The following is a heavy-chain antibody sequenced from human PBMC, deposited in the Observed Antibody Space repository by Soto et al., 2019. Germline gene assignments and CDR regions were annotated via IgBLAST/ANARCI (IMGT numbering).Heavy chain of an antibody. CDR2: SGGSDVTT. V-gene: IGHV3-23*01. CDR3: VTRSWNY. J-gene: IGHJ4*02. CDR1: GLTFSRVD. D-gene: IGHD1-1*01. Sequence: EVQLLESGGALVQPGGSLTLSCVVSGLTFSRVDLNWVRQPPGKGLEWVSASGGSDVTTNYVDSVKGRFTMSRDYSKNTLYLQMDSLSAEDTAVYSCVTRSWNYWGRGTLVTVSS.